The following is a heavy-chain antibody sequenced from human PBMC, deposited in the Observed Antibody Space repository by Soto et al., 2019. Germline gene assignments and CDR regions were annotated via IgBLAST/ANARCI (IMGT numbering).Heavy chain of an antibody. D-gene: IGHD2-15*01. J-gene: IGHJ5*01. CDR1: GDSISTVDYF. Sequence: SETLSLTCSVSGDSISTVDYFWAWIRQPPGQALEYIGYIYKSTTTYYNPSFESRVAISLDTSKSQFSLTVTSVTAADTAVYFCARGRYCLTGRCFPNWFDSWGQGTLVTVSS. CDR3: ARGRYCLTGRCFPNWFDS. CDR2: IYKSTTT. V-gene: IGHV4-30-4*01.